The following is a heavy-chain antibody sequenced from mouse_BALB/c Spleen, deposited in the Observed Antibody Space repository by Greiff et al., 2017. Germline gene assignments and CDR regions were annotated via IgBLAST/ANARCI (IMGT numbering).Heavy chain of an antibody. D-gene: IGHD1-1*01. J-gene: IGHJ4*01. CDR1: GFTFSSFG. CDR2: ISSGSSTI. CDR3: ARSYYYGSSYAYYAMDY. Sequence: EVKVVESGGGLVQPGGSRKLSCAASGFTFSSFGMHWVRQAPEKGLEWVAYISSGSSTIYYADTVKGRFTISRDNPKNTLFLQMTSLRSEDTAMYYCARSYYYGSSYAYYAMDYWGQGTSVTVSS. V-gene: IGHV5-17*02.